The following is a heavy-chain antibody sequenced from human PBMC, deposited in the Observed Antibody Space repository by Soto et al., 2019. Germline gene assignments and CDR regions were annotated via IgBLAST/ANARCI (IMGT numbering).Heavy chain of an antibody. V-gene: IGHV3-7*04. Sequence: EVQLVESGGGLVQPGGSLRLSCAASGFTFSSYGMTWVRQAPGKGLEWVANIKPDGSERYYVDSVKGRFTISRDNAKNSLYLQMNSLRAEDTAVYYCARDWVSGWYYYIDYRGQGTLVTVSS. CDR2: IKPDGSER. CDR1: GFTFSSYG. J-gene: IGHJ4*02. CDR3: ARDWVSGWYYYIDY. D-gene: IGHD6-19*01.